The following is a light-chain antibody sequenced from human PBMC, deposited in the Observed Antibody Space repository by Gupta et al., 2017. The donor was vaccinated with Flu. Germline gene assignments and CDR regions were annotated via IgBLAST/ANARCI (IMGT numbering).Light chain of an antibody. CDR2: WAS. J-gene: IGKJ5*01. V-gene: IGKV4-1*01. Sequence: KASQNVLYRLNNKNYLAWYQHKPRQPPSLLINWASTRESGVPDRFSGSGSGTEFTLTIDTVQAEDVAVYYCQQYFSVPPITFGQGTRLEIK. CDR3: QQYFSVPPIT. CDR1: QNVLYRLNNKNY.